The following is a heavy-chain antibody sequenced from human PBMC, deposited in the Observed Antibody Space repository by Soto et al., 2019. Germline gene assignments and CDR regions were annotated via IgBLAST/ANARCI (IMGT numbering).Heavy chain of an antibody. CDR1: GFTFSSYS. J-gene: IGHJ3*02. CDR2: ISSSSSTI. CDR3: ARDTAMAYDAFDI. D-gene: IGHD5-18*01. Sequence: GGSLRLSCAASGFTFSSYSMNWVRQAPGKGLEWVSYISSSSSTIYYADSVKGRFTISRDNAKNSLYLQMNSLRAEDTAVYYCARDTAMAYDAFDIWGQGTMVTVSS. V-gene: IGHV3-48*01.